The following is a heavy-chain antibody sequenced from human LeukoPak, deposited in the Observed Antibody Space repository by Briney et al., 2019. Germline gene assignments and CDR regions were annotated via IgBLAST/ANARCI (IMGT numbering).Heavy chain of an antibody. Sequence: GGSLRLSCAASGFTFSSYDMHWVRQATGKGLEWVSAIGTAGDTYYPGSVKGRFTISREKAKNSLYLQMNSLRAGDTAVYYCARGHVALDAFDIWGQGTMVTVSS. CDR2: IGTAGDT. V-gene: IGHV3-13*01. J-gene: IGHJ3*02. CDR3: ARGHVALDAFDI. D-gene: IGHD5-12*01. CDR1: GFTFSSYD.